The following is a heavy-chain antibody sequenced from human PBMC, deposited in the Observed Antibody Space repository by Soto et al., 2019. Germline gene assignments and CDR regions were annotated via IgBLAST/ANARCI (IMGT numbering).Heavy chain of an antibody. Sequence: VASVKVSCKASGYTFTSYYMHWVRQAPGQGLEWMGIINPSGGSTSYAQKFQGRVTMTRDTSTSTVYMELSSLRSEDTAVYYCARENILTGYKKCFDYWGQGTLVTVSS. D-gene: IGHD3-9*01. CDR1: GYTFTSYY. J-gene: IGHJ4*02. CDR3: ARENILTGYKKCFDY. CDR2: INPSGGST. V-gene: IGHV1-46*01.